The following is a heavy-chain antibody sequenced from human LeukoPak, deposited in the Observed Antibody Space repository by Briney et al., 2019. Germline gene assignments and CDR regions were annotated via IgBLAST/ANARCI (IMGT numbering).Heavy chain of an antibody. Sequence: GGSLRLSCAASGFTFNAFGMNWVRQAPGKGLEWVSYIGTTSGAIYYADSVKGRFTISRDNAKNSLYLQMNSLRAEDTAVYYCASRIFVDYWGQGTLVTVSS. V-gene: IGHV3-48*04. D-gene: IGHD3-3*02. J-gene: IGHJ4*02. CDR1: GFTFNAFG. CDR2: IGTTSGAI. CDR3: ASRIFVDY.